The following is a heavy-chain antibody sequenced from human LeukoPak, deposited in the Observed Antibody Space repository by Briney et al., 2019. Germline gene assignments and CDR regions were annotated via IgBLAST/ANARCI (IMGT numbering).Heavy chain of an antibody. D-gene: IGHD3-9*01. J-gene: IGHJ4*02. CDR3: ARSGGYFDWFYFDY. CDR2: IYSGGST. CDR1: GFTFSSYS. V-gene: IGHV3-66*01. Sequence: GGSLRLSCAASGFTFSSYSMNWVRQAPGKGLEWVSVIYSGGSTYYADSVKGRFTISRDNSKNTLYLQMNSLRAEDTAVYYCARSGGYFDWFYFDYWGQGTLVTVSS.